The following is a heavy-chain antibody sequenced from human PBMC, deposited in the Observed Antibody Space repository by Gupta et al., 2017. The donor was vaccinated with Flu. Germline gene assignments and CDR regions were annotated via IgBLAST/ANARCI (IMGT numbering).Heavy chain of an antibody. CDR1: GYTFTSYY. Sequence: QVQLVQSGAEVKKPGASVKVSCKASGYTFTSYYMHWVRQAPGQGLEWMGIINPSGGSTSYAQKFQGRVTMTRDTSTSTVYMELSSLRSEDTAVYYCARDWALNYDSSGYYDYWGQGTLVTVSS. J-gene: IGHJ4*02. D-gene: IGHD3-22*01. V-gene: IGHV1-46*01. CDR3: ARDWALNYDSSGYYDY. CDR2: INPSGGST.